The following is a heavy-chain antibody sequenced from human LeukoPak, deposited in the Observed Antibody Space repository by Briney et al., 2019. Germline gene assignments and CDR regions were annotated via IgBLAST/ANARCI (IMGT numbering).Heavy chain of an antibody. J-gene: IGHJ3*02. CDR2: INHSGST. Sequence: PSETLSLTCVFYGGSFSAYNWNWIRQPPGKGLEWIGEINHSGSTNYNPSLKSRVTISVDTSKNQFSLKLSSVTAADTAVYYCARAKTENYDSSAPGAFDIWGQGTMVTVSS. D-gene: IGHD3-22*01. V-gene: IGHV4-34*01. CDR3: ARAKTENYDSSAPGAFDI. CDR1: GGSFSAYN.